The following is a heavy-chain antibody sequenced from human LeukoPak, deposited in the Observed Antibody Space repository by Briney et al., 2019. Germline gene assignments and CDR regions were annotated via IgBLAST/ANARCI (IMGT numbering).Heavy chain of an antibody. D-gene: IGHD3-22*01. CDR3: ARDQGSSGYGY. CDR2: IYHSGST. V-gene: IGHV4-30-2*01. J-gene: IGHJ4*02. CDR1: GGSISSSSYY. Sequence: SETLSLTCTVSGGSISSSSYYWGWIRQPPGKGLEWIGYIYHSGSTYYNPSLKSRVTISVDRSKNQFSLKLSSVTAADTAVYYCARDQGSSGYGYWGQGTLVTVSS.